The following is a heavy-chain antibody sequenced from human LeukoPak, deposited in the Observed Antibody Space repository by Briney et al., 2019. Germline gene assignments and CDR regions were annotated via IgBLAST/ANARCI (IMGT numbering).Heavy chain of an antibody. CDR1: GFTFSSYS. Sequence: GGSLRLSCAASGFTFSSYSMNWVRQAPGKGLEWVSSISSSSSYIYYADSVKGRFTISRDNAKNSLYLQMNSLRAEGTAVYYCARGASGVFDYWGQGTLVTVSS. D-gene: IGHD1-26*01. CDR2: ISSSSSYI. CDR3: ARGASGVFDY. V-gene: IGHV3-21*01. J-gene: IGHJ4*02.